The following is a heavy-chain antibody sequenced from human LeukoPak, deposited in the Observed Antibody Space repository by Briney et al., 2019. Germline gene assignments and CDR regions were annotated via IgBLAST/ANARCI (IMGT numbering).Heavy chain of an antibody. CDR1: GFTFSSYA. D-gene: IGHD2-2*01. Sequence: GGSLRLSCAASGFTFSSYAMSWVRQAPGKGLEWVSAISGSGGSTYYADSVKGRFTISRDNSKNTLYLQMNSLRAEDTAVYYCAKELQSSSCVGLCAGPDYYFDYWGQGTLVTVSS. CDR2: ISGSGGST. CDR3: AKELQSSSCVGLCAGPDYYFDY. V-gene: IGHV3-23*01. J-gene: IGHJ4*02.